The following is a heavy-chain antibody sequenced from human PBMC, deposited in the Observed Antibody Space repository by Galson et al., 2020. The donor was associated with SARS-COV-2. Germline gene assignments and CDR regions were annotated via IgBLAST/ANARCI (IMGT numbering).Heavy chain of an antibody. CDR1: GFNVSNHY. CDR3: VRNEAFDI. J-gene: IGHJ3*02. CDR2: SYTDGRT. D-gene: IGHD1-1*01. V-gene: IGHV3-53*01. Sequence: GGSLRLSCAASGFNVSNHYMNWVRQTPVKGLEWVSASYTDGRTYYKDSVKGRFTISRDNSKNTLFLQMHSLRVEDTAVYYCVRNEAFDIWGQGTMVTVSS.